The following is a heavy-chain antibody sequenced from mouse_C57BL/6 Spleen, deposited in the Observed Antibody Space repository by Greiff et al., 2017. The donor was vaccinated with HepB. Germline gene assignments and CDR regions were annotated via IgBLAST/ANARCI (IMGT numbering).Heavy chain of an antibody. CDR1: GFTFSNYW. J-gene: IGHJ3*01. D-gene: IGHD1-1*01. CDR3: TRYYGSSYSSWFAY. CDR2: IRLKSDNYAT. V-gene: IGHV6-3*01. Sequence: EVKVEESGGGLVQPGGSMKLSCVASGFTFSNYWMNWVRQSPEKGLEWVAQIRLKSDNYATHYAESVKGRFTISRDDSKSSVYLQMNNLRAEDTGIYYCTRYYGSSYSSWFAYWGQGTLVTVSA.